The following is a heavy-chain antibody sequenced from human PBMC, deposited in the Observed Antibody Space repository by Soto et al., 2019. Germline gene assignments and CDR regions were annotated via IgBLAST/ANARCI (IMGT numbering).Heavy chain of an antibody. CDR1: GYTFTSYG. CDR3: ARLHLPQSSIHYYGSGSYRESDY. J-gene: IGHJ4*02. D-gene: IGHD3-10*01. V-gene: IGHV1-18*01. CDR2: ISAYNGNT. Sequence: GASVKVSCKASGYTFTSYGISWVRQAPGQGLEWMGWISAYNGNTNYAQKLQGRVTMTTDTSTSTAYMELRSLRSDDTAVYYCARLHLPQSSIHYYGSGSYRESDYWGQGTLVTVSS.